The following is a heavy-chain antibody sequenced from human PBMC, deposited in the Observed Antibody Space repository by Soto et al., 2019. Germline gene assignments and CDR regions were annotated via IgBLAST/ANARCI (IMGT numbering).Heavy chain of an antibody. J-gene: IGHJ4*02. V-gene: IGHV3-48*02. CDR1: GFIFSTYN. Sequence: EVQLVESGGGLIQPGGSLRLSCAASGFIFSTYNMNWVRQAPGKGLEWVSYISSGSGTIYYADSVKGRFTTSRDNAKNSLSLQMNSLRDEDTAVYYCARTSSNWFSFDYWGQGTLVTVSS. CDR3: ARTSSNWFSFDY. D-gene: IGHD6-13*01. CDR2: ISSGSGTI.